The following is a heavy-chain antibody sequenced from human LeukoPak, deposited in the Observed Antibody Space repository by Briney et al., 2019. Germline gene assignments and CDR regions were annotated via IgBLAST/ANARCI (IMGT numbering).Heavy chain of an antibody. D-gene: IGHD5-12*01. Sequence: GGSLRLSCVASGFIFNDHYMDWVRQAPGKGLEWVGRIRNKANRYTTEYAASVKGRFTISRDDSKNSVSLPMNSLKTEDTAVYYCARGGVVATTIFDYWGQGILVIVSS. J-gene: IGHJ4*02. V-gene: IGHV3-72*01. CDR1: GFIFNDHY. CDR3: ARGGVVATTIFDY. CDR2: IRNKANRYTT.